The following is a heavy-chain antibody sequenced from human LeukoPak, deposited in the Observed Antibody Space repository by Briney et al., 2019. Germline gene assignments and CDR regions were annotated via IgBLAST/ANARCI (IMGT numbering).Heavy chain of an antibody. Sequence: GGSLRLSCAASGFPFSNCDMSWVRQAPGKGLEWVSFIGGGGRNTYYADSVKGRFTISRDNSKNTLYLQMNSLRAEDTAVYYCANPAYGGVDYWGQGTLVTVSS. CDR1: GFPFSNCD. V-gene: IGHV3-23*01. CDR3: ANPAYGGVDY. D-gene: IGHD4-23*01. J-gene: IGHJ4*02. CDR2: IGGGGRNT.